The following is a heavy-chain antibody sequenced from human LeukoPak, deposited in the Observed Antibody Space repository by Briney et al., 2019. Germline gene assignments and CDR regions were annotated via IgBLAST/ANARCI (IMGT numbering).Heavy chain of an antibody. CDR1: GGSISSGSYY. CDR2: IYTSGST. Sequence: SETLSLTCTVSGGSISSGSYYWSWIRHPAGKGLEWIGRIYTSGSTNYNPSLKSRVTISLDTSKNQFSLKLSSVTAADTAVYYCARGLVVPAAINWGQGTLVTVSS. J-gene: IGHJ4*02. D-gene: IGHD2-2*02. V-gene: IGHV4-61*02. CDR3: ARGLVVPAAIN.